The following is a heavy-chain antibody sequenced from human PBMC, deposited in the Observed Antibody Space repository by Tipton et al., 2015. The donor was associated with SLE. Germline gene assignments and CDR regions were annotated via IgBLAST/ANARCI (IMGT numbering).Heavy chain of an antibody. D-gene: IGHD2/OR15-2a*01. CDR1: GGSFSGYY. CDR2: INQSGST. Sequence: TLSLTCAVYGGSFSGYYWSWIRQPPGKGLEWIGEINQSGSTNYNASPKSRVAISVDTSKNQFSLRLSSVTAADSAVYYCARGVAHFYDSGSFDIWGQGTLVTVSS. V-gene: IGHV4-34*01. J-gene: IGHJ3*02. CDR3: ARGVAHFYDSGSFDI.